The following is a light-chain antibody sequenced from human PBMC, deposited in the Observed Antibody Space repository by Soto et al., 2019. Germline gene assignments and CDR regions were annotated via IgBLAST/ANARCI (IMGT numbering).Light chain of an antibody. J-gene: IGKJ3*01. CDR3: HKYNSAPGFP. V-gene: IGKV1-27*01. CDR1: QGISNY. Sequence: DIQMTQSPSSLSASVGDRVTITCRASQGISNYLAWYQQKPAKVPKLLIYAASTLQSGVPARFSGSGPETDFSRIISSLQREDVATYCGHKYNSAPGFPVSRGTKGDIK. CDR2: AAS.